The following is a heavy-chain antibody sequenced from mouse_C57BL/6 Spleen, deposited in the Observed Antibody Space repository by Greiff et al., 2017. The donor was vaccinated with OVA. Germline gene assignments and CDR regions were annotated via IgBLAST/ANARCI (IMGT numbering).Heavy chain of an antibody. CDR2: IDPSDSYT. Sequence: QVQLQQPGAELVMPGASVKLSCKASGYTFTSYWMHWVKQRPGQGLEWIGEIDPSDSYTNYNQKFKGKSTLTVDKSSSTAYMQLSSLTSEGSAVYYCARRDYGSSYDWYFDVWGTGTTVTVSS. J-gene: IGHJ1*03. D-gene: IGHD1-1*01. CDR1: GYTFTSYW. V-gene: IGHV1-69*01. CDR3: ARRDYGSSYDWYFDV.